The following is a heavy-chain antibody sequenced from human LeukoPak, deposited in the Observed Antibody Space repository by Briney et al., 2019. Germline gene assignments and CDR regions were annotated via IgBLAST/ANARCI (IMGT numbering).Heavy chain of an antibody. CDR1: GFTGSHNY. CDR3: IVFGDSNH. V-gene: IGHV3-53*01. J-gene: IGHJ5*02. D-gene: IGHD4-17*01. Sequence: GSLRLSCAASGFTGSHNYMSWVRQAPGKGLEWVSATHSSGGTYYADSVKGRFTISRDTSKNTLYLQINSLSVEDTAVYYCIVFGDSNHWGQGTLATVSS. CDR2: THSSGGT.